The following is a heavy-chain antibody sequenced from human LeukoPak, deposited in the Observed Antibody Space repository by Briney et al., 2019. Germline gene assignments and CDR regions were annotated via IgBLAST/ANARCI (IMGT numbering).Heavy chain of an antibody. Sequence: GGSLRLSCAASGFTFSSYGMHWVRQAPGKGLEWVAVISYDGSNKYYADSVKGRFTISRDNSKNTLYLQMNSLRAEDTAVYYCAKGQWFGELPVDYWGQGTLVTVSS. V-gene: IGHV3-30*18. CDR3: AKGQWFGELPVDY. CDR1: GFTFSSYG. D-gene: IGHD3-10*01. J-gene: IGHJ4*02. CDR2: ISYDGSNK.